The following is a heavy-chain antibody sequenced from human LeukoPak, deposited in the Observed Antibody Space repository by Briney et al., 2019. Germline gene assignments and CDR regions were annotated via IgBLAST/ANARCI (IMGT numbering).Heavy chain of an antibody. CDR3: ARAGIAARGFDY. CDR1: GFTFSSYS. V-gene: IGHV3-21*01. CDR2: ISSSRSYI. J-gene: IGHJ4*02. Sequence: GGSLRLSCAASGFTFSSYSMNWVRQAPGKGLEWVSSISSSRSYIYYADSVKGRFTISRDNAKNSLYLQMNSLRAEDTAVYYCARAGIAARGFDYWGQGTLVTVSS. D-gene: IGHD6-6*01.